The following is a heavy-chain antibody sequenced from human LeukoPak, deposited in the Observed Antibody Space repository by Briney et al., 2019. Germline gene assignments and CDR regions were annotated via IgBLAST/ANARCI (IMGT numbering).Heavy chain of an antibody. V-gene: IGHV1-46*01. D-gene: IGHD3-3*01. CDR2: INPSGGST. CDR1: GYTFTSYY. J-gene: IGHJ6*02. CDR3: ATSYYDFWSGYSTKRRYYYYGMDV. Sequence: APVKVSCKASGYTFTSYYMHWVRQAPGQGLEWMGIINPSGGSTSYAQKFQGRVTMTRDTSTSTVYVELSSLRSEDTAVYYCATSYYDFWSGYSTKRRYYYYGMDVWGQGTTVTVSS.